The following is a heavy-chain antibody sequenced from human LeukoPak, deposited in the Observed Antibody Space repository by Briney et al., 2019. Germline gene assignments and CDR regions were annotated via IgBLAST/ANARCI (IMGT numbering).Heavy chain of an antibody. CDR2: IRYDESLK. V-gene: IGHV3-30*02. D-gene: IGHD3-16*01. Sequence: GGSLRLSCVASGFTFSNAWMSWVRQAPGKGLEWVAVIRYDESLKYYADSVKGRFTVSRDNSKNTLYLQMNSVRVEATGVYYCAKDLGWFDNWGQGTLVTVSS. J-gene: IGHJ5*02. CDR3: AKDLGWFDN. CDR1: GFTFSNAW.